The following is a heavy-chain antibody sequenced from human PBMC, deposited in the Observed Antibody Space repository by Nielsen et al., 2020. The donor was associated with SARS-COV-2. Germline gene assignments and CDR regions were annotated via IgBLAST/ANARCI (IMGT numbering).Heavy chain of an antibody. CDR2: ISYDGSNK. CDR3: AKDGVGLLWIAGWFDP. Sequence: GESLKISCSASGFTFSSYGMHWVRQAPGKGLEWVAVISYDGSNKYYADSVKGRFTISRDNSKNTLYLQMNSLRAEDTAVYYCAKDGVGLLWIAGWFDPWGQGTLVTVSS. CDR1: GFTFSSYG. J-gene: IGHJ5*02. V-gene: IGHV3-30*18. D-gene: IGHD3-10*01.